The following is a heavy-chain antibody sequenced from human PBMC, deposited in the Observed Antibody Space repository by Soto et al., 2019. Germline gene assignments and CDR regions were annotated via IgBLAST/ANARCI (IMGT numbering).Heavy chain of an antibody. Sequence: SETLSLTCAVYGGSFSGYYWNWIRQPPEKGLEWIGEIDHSGYTNYNPSLKSRVTISVDTSKNQFSLRLTSVTAADTAVYYCARVRDWFDHWGQGTLVTVSS. CDR1: GGSFSGYY. CDR3: ARVRDWFDH. J-gene: IGHJ5*02. D-gene: IGHD3-3*01. CDR2: IDHSGYT. V-gene: IGHV4-34*01.